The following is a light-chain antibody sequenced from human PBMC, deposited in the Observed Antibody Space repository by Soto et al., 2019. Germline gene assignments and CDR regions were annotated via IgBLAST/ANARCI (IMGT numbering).Light chain of an antibody. CDR2: GAS. V-gene: IGKV3D-15*01. CDR1: QIVRSN. Sequence: EIVMTQSPATLSVSPGKRSTLSCLASQIVRSNLAWYQQKPGQAPRLLIYGASTRATGIPATFSGSGSGTQFTLPISSLQSEDFAVYYCQQYNNWPAITFGQGTRLDIK. CDR3: QQYNNWPAIT. J-gene: IGKJ5*01.